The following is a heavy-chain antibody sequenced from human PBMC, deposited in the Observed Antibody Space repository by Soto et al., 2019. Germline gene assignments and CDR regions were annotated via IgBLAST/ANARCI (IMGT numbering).Heavy chain of an antibody. CDR1: GGSISSAAYY. CDR2: ISHSGST. J-gene: IGHJ4*02. CDR3: AREYTYGSNFFGC. D-gene: IGHD2-2*02. Sequence: QVQLQESGPGLVKPSQTLSLTCTVSGGSISSAAYYWSWIRQHPGKGLEWIGYISHSGSTYYNPSLKSRVIISVDTSKTQFSLSLTPVTAADTAVYYCAREYTYGSNFFGCWGQGALVTVSS. V-gene: IGHV4-31*03.